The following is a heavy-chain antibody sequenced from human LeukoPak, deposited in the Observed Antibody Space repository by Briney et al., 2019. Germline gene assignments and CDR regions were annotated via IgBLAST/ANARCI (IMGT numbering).Heavy chain of an antibody. CDR3: PTHMD. J-gene: IGHJ6*01. D-gene: IGHD3-3*01. CDR1: GFSFTSYW. CDR2: INSAGSSA. V-gene: IGHV3-74*01. Sequence: GGSLRLSCAASGFSFTSYWMRWVRQVPGKGLMWVARINSAGSSASYGGSVQGRFTISRDNAKNTLALQMSSLRGEDTGSASAPTHMD.